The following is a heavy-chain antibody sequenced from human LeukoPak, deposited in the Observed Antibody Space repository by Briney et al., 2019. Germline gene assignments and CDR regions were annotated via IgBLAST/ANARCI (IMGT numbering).Heavy chain of an antibody. CDR3: ARVTPYSSGYFDY. CDR2: IYYSGST. J-gene: IGHJ4*02. V-gene: IGHV4-59*01. D-gene: IGHD6-19*01. CDR1: GGSISSYY. Sequence: SETLSLTCTVSGGSISSYYWSWIRQPPGKGLEWIGNIYYSGSTNYNPSLKSRVTISVDTSKNQFSLKLSSVTAADTAVYYCARVTPYSSGYFDYWGQGTLVTVSS.